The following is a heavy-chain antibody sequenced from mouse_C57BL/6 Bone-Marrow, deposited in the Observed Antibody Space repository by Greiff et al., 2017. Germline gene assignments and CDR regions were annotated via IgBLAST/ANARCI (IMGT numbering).Heavy chain of an antibody. CDR1: GYTFTDYN. D-gene: IGHD2-5*01. CDR2: INPNNGGT. J-gene: IGHJ4*01. Sequence: EVQLQESGPELVKPGASVKIPCKASGYTFTDYNMDWVKQSHGKGLEWIGDINPNNGGTIYNQKFKGKATLTVDKSSSTAYMELRSLTSEDTAVYYCARYSNSLYAMDYWGQGTSVTVSA. CDR3: ARYSNSLYAMDY. V-gene: IGHV1-18*01.